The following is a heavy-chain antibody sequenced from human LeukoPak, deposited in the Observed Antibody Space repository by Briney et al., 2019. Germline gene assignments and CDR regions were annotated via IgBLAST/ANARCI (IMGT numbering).Heavy chain of an antibody. V-gene: IGHV1-69*13. CDR2: IIPIFGTA. D-gene: IGHD5-18*01. Sequence: ASVTVSCTASGGTFSSYAISWVRQAPGQGLEWMGGIIPIFGTANYAQKFQGRVTITADESTSTAYMELSSLRSEDTAVYYCARVDTAMAFDYWGQGTLVTVSS. CDR1: GGTFSSYA. J-gene: IGHJ4*02. CDR3: ARVDTAMAFDY.